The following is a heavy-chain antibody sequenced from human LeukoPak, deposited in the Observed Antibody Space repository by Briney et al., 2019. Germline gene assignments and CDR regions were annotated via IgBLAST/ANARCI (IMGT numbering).Heavy chain of an antibody. CDR1: GGSISSYY. D-gene: IGHD2-21*01. V-gene: IGHV4-59*08. CDR2: IYYSGST. J-gene: IGHJ5*02. CDR3: ARYLVGVVATGWFDP. Sequence: SETLSLTCTVSGGSISSYYWSWIRQPPGKGLERIGYIYYSGSTNYNPSLKSRVTISVDTSKNQFSLKLSSVTAADTAVYYCARYLVGVVATGWFDPWGQGTLVTVSS.